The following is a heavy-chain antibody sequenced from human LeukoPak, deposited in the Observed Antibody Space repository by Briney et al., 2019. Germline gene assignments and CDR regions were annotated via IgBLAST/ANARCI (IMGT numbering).Heavy chain of an antibody. V-gene: IGHV3-53*01. CDR1: GFTVSSNY. D-gene: IGHD3-9*01. CDR2: IYSGGST. Sequence: GGSLRLSCAASGFTVSSNYMSWVRQAPGKGLEWVSVIYSGGSTYYADSVMGRFTISRDNSKNTLYLQMNSLRAEDTAVYYCARFYRYFDWSPFDYWGQGTLVTVSS. J-gene: IGHJ4*02. CDR3: ARFYRYFDWSPFDY.